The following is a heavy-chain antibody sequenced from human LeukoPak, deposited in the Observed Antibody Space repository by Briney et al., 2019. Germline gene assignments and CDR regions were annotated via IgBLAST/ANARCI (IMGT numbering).Heavy chain of an antibody. D-gene: IGHD3-22*01. CDR1: GFTFSSYG. Sequence: GRSLRLSCAASGFTFSSYGMHWVRQAPGKGLEWVAVISYDGSNKYYADSVKGRFTISRDNSKNTLYLQMNSLRAEDTAVYYCARGPYYYDSSGYSPQKWYYFDYWGQGTLVTVSS. CDR2: ISYDGSNK. V-gene: IGHV3-30*03. CDR3: ARGPYYYDSSGYSPQKWYYFDY. J-gene: IGHJ4*02.